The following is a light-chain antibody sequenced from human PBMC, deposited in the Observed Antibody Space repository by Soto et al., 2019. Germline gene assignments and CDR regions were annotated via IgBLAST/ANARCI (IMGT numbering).Light chain of an antibody. Sequence: QSVLAQPASVSGSPGQSITISCAGTGSDVGAYNLVSWYQQHPGKAPKLIIYEVNTRPSGISNRFSGSKSGDTASLTISGLQAEDEADYYCSSYTSSSTLYVFGTGTKVTVL. CDR2: EVN. V-gene: IGLV2-14*02. CDR3: SSYTSSSTLYV. CDR1: GSDVGAYNL. J-gene: IGLJ1*01.